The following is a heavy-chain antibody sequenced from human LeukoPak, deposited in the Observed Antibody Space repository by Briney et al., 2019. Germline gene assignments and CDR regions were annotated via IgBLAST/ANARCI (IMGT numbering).Heavy chain of an antibody. V-gene: IGHV3-21*01. CDR2: ISSSSSYI. D-gene: IGHD3-22*01. CDR3: ARDSPDYYDSSGYYYAAFDI. CDR1: GFTFSSYS. J-gene: IGHJ3*02. Sequence: GGSLRLSCAASGFTFSSYSMNWVRQAPGKGLEWVSSISSSSSYIYYADSVKGRFTISRDNAKNSLYLHMNSLRAEDTAVYYCARDSPDYYDSSGYYYAAFDIWGQGTMVTVSS.